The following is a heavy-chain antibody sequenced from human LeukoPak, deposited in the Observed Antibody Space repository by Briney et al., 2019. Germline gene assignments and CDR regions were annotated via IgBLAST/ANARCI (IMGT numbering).Heavy chain of an antibody. CDR3: ASSSGYYSPFDP. CDR2: ISTTSGPM. D-gene: IGHD3-22*01. J-gene: IGHJ5*02. Sequence: GGSLRLSCTASGFTFSDYSMNWVRQAPGKGLEWVSYISTTSGPMYYADSVRGRFTISRDNAKNSLYLQMNSLRAEDTAVYYCASSSGYYSPFDPWGQGTLVTVSS. CDR1: GFTFSDYS. V-gene: IGHV3-48*01.